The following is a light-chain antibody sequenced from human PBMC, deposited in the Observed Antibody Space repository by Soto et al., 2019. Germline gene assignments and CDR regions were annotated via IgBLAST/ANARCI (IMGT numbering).Light chain of an antibody. J-gene: IGLJ3*02. CDR2: EVS. Sequence: QSALTQPASVSGSPGQSITISCTGTSSDVGGYNYVSWYQQHPGKAPKLMIYEVSNRPSGVSNRFSGSKSGNTASLTISVLQAEDEGDYYCSSYTSSSTRVFGGGTKVTVL. V-gene: IGLV2-14*01. CDR1: SSDVGGYNY. CDR3: SSYTSSSTRV.